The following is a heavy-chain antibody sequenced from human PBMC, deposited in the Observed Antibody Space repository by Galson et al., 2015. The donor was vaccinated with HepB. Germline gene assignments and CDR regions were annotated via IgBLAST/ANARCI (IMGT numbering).Heavy chain of an antibody. V-gene: IGHV3-30*03. CDR3: ARDPTVTTPGYYYFYMDV. J-gene: IGHJ6*03. D-gene: IGHD4-11*01. CDR2: ISYDQKSK. Sequence: SLRLSCAASGFTFSNYGMHWVRQAPGKGLEWVAVISYDQKSKYYADSLKGRFTISRDNSKNTLYLQTNSLRAEDTAVYYCARDPTVTTPGYYYFYMDVWGKGATVTVSS. CDR1: GFTFSNYG.